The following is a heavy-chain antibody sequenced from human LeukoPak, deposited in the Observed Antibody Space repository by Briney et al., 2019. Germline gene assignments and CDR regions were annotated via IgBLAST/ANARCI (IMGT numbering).Heavy chain of an antibody. CDR3: ARGDHLTGFDS. Sequence: GGSLRLSCEASGFTFSSSSMYWVRQAPGKGLEWVSFISTSGVHTFFADSVKGRFSISRDNAKNSLFLQMNSLRPEDSAVFFCARGDHLTGFDSWGQGTLVAVSS. D-gene: IGHD3-9*01. J-gene: IGHJ4*02. CDR2: ISTSGVHT. V-gene: IGHV3-21*01. CDR1: GFTFSSSS.